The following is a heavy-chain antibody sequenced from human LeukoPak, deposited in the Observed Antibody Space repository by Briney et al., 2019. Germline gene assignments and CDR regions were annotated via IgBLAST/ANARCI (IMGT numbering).Heavy chain of an antibody. CDR2: IYYSGST. V-gene: IGHV4-59*08. J-gene: IGHJ4*02. CDR1: GGSISSYY. CDR3: ARLSMVRGVITPFDY. Sequence: SETLSLTCTVSGGSISSYYWSWIRQPPGKGLEWIGYIYYSGSTNYNPSLKSRVTISVDTSKNQFSLKLSSVTAADTAVYYCARLSMVRGVITPFDYWGQGTLATVSS. D-gene: IGHD3-10*01.